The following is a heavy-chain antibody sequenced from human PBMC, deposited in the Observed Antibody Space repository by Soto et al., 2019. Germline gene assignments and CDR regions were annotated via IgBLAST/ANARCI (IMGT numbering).Heavy chain of an antibody. Sequence: GGSLRLSCAASGFTFSSYAMSWVRQAPGKGLEWVSAISGSGGSTYYADSVKGRFTISRDNSKNTLYLQMNSLRAEDTAVYYCAKDYYDSSGYYYEPQGAVDVWGQGTTVTVSS. CDR1: GFTFSSYA. J-gene: IGHJ6*02. CDR3: AKDYYDSSGYYYEPQGAVDV. CDR2: ISGSGGST. V-gene: IGHV3-23*01. D-gene: IGHD3-22*01.